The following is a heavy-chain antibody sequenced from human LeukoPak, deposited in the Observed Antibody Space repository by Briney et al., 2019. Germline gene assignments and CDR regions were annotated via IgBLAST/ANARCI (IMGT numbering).Heavy chain of an antibody. CDR3: ARDLLYCYDSSATLDY. CDR1: GGSISSSSYY. CDR2: IYYSGST. V-gene: IGHV4-39*07. J-gene: IGHJ4*02. Sequence: SETLSLTCTVSGGSISSSSYYWGWIRQPPGKGLEWIGSIYYSGSTYYNPSLKSRVTISVDTSKNQFSLKLSSVTAADTAVYYCARDLLYCYDSSATLDYWGQGTLVTVSS. D-gene: IGHD3-22*01.